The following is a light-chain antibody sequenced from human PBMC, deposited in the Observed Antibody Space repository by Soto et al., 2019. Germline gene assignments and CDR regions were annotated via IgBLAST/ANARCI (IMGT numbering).Light chain of an antibody. Sequence: DVLLTQSPLSLPVTLGQPASISCRSSQSLVSSDGNTYLNWFQQRPGQSPRRLIYKVSDRDSGVPDRFSGSGSGTDFTLKISRVEAEDVGIYYCMQGTHWPWTFDQGTKAEIK. V-gene: IGKV2-30*01. CDR1: QSLVSSDGNTY. CDR2: KVS. J-gene: IGKJ1*01. CDR3: MQGTHWPWT.